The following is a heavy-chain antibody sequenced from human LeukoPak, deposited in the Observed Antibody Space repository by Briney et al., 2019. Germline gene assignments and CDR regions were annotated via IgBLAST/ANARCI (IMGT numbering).Heavy chain of an antibody. CDR2: ISSSSSTI. Sequence: GGSLRLSCAASGFTFSSYDMHWVRQAPGKGLEWVAHISSSSSTIHYADSVKGRFTISRDNAKSSLYLQMNSLRAEDTAVYHCTREDGFGSAFSYWGQGTLVTVSS. V-gene: IGHV3-48*04. D-gene: IGHD3-10*01. CDR3: TREDGFGSAFSY. J-gene: IGHJ1*01. CDR1: GFTFSSYD.